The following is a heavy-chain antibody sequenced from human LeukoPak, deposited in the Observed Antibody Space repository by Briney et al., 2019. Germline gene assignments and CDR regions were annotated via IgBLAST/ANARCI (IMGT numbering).Heavy chain of an antibody. J-gene: IGHJ3*02. V-gene: IGHV1-46*01. Sequence: GASVKVSCKASGYTFTSYYMHWVRQAPGQGLEWMGIINPSGGSTSYAQKFQGRVTMTRDTSTSTVYMELSSLRSEDTAVYYCARDTILYGSSGYSRTRDAFDIWGQGTMVTVSS. D-gene: IGHD3-22*01. CDR3: ARDTILYGSSGYSRTRDAFDI. CDR1: GYTFTSYY. CDR2: INPSGGST.